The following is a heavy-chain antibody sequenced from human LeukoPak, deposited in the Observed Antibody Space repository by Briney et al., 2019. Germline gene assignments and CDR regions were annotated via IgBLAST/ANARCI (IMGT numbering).Heavy chain of an antibody. CDR2: ISHDGSKT. CDR3: AGFHYYDSSGYSD. Sequence: GGSLRLSCAASGFTFRSHGMHWVRQAPGKGLEWVAVISHDGSKTYYVDSVKGRFTISRDNSKNTLYLQMNSLRAEDTTVYYCAGFHYYDSSGYSDWGQGTLVTVSS. D-gene: IGHD3-22*01. J-gene: IGHJ4*02. V-gene: IGHV3-30*03. CDR1: GFTFRSHG.